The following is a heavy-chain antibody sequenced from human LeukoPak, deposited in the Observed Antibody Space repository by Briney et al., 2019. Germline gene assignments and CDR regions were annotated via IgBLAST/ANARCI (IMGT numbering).Heavy chain of an antibody. V-gene: IGHV3-23*01. CDR3: AKAEWGSASAFDF. CDR1: GFTFSSFA. Sequence: GGSLRLSCAASGFTFSSFAMSWVRQAPGKGLEWVSVISGSGGSTYYADSVKGRFTLSRDNSKNTLYLQVNSLRAEDTAVYYCAKAEWGSASAFDFWGQGTMVTVSS. D-gene: IGHD1-26*01. CDR2: ISGSGGST. J-gene: IGHJ3*01.